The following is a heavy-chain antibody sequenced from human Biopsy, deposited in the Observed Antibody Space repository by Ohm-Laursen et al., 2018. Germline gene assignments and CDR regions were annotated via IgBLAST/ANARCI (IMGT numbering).Heavy chain of an antibody. V-gene: IGHV4-4*07. CDR1: GGSINSYY. Sequence: SETLSLTWSVSGGSINSYYWSWMRQPAGKGLEWIGRLFTSGTTNYSPSLNNRVTMSVDTSKNQFSLRLTSVTAADPAVYYCVRGGSGSFPFDYWGPGTLVTVSS. D-gene: IGHD3-10*01. J-gene: IGHJ4*02. CDR2: LFTSGTT. CDR3: VRGGSGSFPFDY.